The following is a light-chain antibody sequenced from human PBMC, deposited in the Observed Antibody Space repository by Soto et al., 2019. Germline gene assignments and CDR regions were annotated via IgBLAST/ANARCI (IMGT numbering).Light chain of an antibody. V-gene: IGKV1-5*01. J-gene: IGKJ1*01. CDR3: QHYNSYSEA. CDR1: QSTSSY. CDR2: AAS. Sequence: DIQMTQSPSPLSASVGDIVTITCEASQSTSSYLAWYQQKPGKAPKLLIYAASNLYTGVPSRFSGSRSGTEFTLTISSLQPDDFATYYCQHYNSYSEAFGQGTKVDIK.